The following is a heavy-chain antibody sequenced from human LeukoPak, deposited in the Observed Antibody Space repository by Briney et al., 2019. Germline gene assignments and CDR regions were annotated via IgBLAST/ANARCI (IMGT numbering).Heavy chain of an antibody. D-gene: IGHD4-17*01. CDR1: GGTFSNYA. V-gene: IGHV1-69*06. J-gene: IGHJ4*02. CDR3: ARAVQVTTGGLFDY. Sequence: SVKVSCKASGGTFSNYAISWVRQAPGQGLEWMGGIIPIFDTPNFAQKFQGRVTITADTSTSTAYMELSRLRSEDTAVYYCARAVQVTTGGLFDYWGQ. CDR2: IIPIFDTP.